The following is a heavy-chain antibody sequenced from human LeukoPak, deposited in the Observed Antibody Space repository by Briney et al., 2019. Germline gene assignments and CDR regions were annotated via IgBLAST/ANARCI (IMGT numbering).Heavy chain of an antibody. CDR1: GGSFSGYY. D-gene: IGHD6-19*01. Sequence: SETLSLTCAVYGGSFSGYYWSWIRQPPGKGLEWIGEINHSGSTNYNPSLKSRVTISVDTSKHQFSLKLSSVTAADTAVYYCARVYGGWYLGYFDYWGQGTLVTVSS. CDR2: INHSGST. CDR3: ARVYGGWYLGYFDY. V-gene: IGHV4-34*01. J-gene: IGHJ4*02.